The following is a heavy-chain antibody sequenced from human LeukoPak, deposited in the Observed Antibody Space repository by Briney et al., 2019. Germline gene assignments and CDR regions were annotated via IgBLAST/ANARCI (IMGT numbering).Heavy chain of an antibody. V-gene: IGHV1-8*01. J-gene: IGHJ4*02. CDR3: ARVRGLQYFDWLSVPFDY. Sequence: GASVKVSCKASGYTFTSYDINWVRQATGQGLEWMGWMNPNSGNTGYAQKFQGRVTMTRNTSISTAYMELSSLRSEDTAVYYCARVRGLQYFDWLSVPFDYWGQGTLVTVSS. CDR2: MNPNSGNT. CDR1: GYTFTSYD. D-gene: IGHD3-9*01.